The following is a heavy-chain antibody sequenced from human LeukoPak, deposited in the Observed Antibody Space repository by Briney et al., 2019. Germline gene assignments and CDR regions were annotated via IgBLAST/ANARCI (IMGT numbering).Heavy chain of an antibody. D-gene: IGHD3-10*01. V-gene: IGHV3-23*01. CDR1: GFTFSTYS. CDR2: ISGSGGST. Sequence: GGSLRLSCAASGFTFSTYSMSWVRQAPGKGLEWVSAISGSGGSTYYADSVKGRFTISRDNSKNTLYLQMNSLRAEGTAVYYRAKPYGSGSFGYYYYGMDVWGQGTTVTVSS. CDR3: AKPYGSGSFGYYYYGMDV. J-gene: IGHJ6*02.